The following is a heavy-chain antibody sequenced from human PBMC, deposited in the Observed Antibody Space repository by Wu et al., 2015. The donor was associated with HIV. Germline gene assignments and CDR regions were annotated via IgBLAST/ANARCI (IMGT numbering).Heavy chain of an antibody. Sequence: QVRLVQSGAEVKKPGASVKVSCKASGYTFTGYYMHWVRQAPGQGLEWMGWINPNSGGTNYAQKFQGRVTMTRDTSIITAYMELSRLTSDDTAVFYCARDSSSWYPPNSFDPWGQGTLVTVSS. J-gene: IGHJ5*02. CDR3: ARDSSSWYPPNSFDP. CDR1: GYTFTGYY. D-gene: IGHD6-13*01. CDR2: INPNSGGT. V-gene: IGHV1-2*02.